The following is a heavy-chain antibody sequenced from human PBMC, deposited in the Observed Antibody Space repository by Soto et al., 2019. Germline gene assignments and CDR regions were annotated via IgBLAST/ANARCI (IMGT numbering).Heavy chain of an antibody. D-gene: IGHD6-19*01. Sequence: ASVKVSCKASGYTFTSYDINWVRQATGQGLEWMGWMNPNSGNTGYAQKFQGRVTMTRNTSISTAYMELSSLRSGDTAVYYCARGRGSSGWYYFDYWGQGTLVTVSS. CDR3: ARGRGSSGWYYFDY. J-gene: IGHJ4*02. V-gene: IGHV1-8*01. CDR1: GYTFTSYD. CDR2: MNPNSGNT.